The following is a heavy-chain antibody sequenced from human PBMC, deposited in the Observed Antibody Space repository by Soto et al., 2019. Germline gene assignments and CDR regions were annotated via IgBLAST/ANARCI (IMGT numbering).Heavy chain of an antibody. D-gene: IGHD2-15*01. CDR2: FDPEGGET. J-gene: IGHJ5*02. CDR1: GYTLTELS. Sequence: QVQLVQSVAEVKKPGASVKVSCKVSGYTLTELSMHWVRQAPGKGLECMGGFDPEGGETIYAQKFQGRVTMTEDTSTDTAYMELSSMRSEDTAVYYCATSPDCSGGSCYERGDWFDPGGQGTLVTVSS. CDR3: ATSPDCSGGSCYERGDWFDP. V-gene: IGHV1-24*01.